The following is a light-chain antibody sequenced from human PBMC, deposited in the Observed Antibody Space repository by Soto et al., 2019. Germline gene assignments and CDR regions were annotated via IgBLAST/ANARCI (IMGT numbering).Light chain of an antibody. J-gene: IGKJ1*01. V-gene: IGKV3-20*01. CDR2: GAS. CDR1: QSVSSSY. Sequence: EIVLTQSPGTLSLSPGERATLSCRPSQSVSSSYLAWYQQKPGQAPRLLIYGASSRATGIPDRFSGSGSGTDFTLTISRLEPEDFAEYYCQQYGSSPQTFGQGTKVDIK. CDR3: QQYGSSPQT.